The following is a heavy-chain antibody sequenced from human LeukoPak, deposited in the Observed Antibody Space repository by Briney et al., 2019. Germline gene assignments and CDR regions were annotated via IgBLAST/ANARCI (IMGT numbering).Heavy chain of an antibody. CDR3: ARDILGYFDY. CDR1: GGSICRGVYY. Sequence: SETLSLTCTVSGGSICRGVYYWRWVRQHPGRGLEWLVYIYYSGSTYYNPSLKSRVTISVDTSKNQFSLKLSSVTAADTAVYYCARDILGYFDYWGQGTLVTVSS. J-gene: IGHJ4*02. D-gene: IGHD1-26*01. CDR2: IYYSGST. V-gene: IGHV4-31*03.